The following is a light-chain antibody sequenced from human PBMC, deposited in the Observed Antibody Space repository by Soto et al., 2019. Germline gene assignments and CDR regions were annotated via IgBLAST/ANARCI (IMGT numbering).Light chain of an antibody. V-gene: IGLV1-51*02. CDR2: ENN. J-gene: IGLJ1*01. CDR1: SSDMGNYA. CDR3: YSYAGSSTYV. Sequence: QSVLTQPPSVSAAPGQKVTISCSGSSSDMGNYAVSWYQQLPGTAPKLLIYENNKRPSGVSTRFSGSKSGNTASLTISGLQAEDDADYHCYSYAGSSTYVFGTGTKVTVL.